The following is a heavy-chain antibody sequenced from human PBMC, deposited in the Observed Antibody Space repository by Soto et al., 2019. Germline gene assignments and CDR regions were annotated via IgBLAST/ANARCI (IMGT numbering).Heavy chain of an antibody. V-gene: IGHV1-18*01. J-gene: IGHJ6*02. D-gene: IGHD3-16*01. CDR3: AREGEMPYYYYGLDV. CDR1: GYTFTTYG. Sequence: QVQLVQSGAEVRKPGASVKVSCKASGYTFTTYGISWVRQAPGQGLEWMGWISGYDGHTKYAQKFQGRIIMTTDTSTSTVYMDLRSLRSDDTAVYYCAREGEMPYYYYGLDVWGQGTSVTVCS. CDR2: ISGYDGHT.